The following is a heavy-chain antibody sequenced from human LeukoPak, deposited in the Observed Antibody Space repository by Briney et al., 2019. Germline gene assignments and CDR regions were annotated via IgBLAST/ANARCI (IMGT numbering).Heavy chain of an antibody. Sequence: SETLSLTCTVSGGSISSYYWSWIRQPPGKGLEWIGYIYYSGSTNYNPSLKSRVTISVDTSKNQFSLKLSSVTAADTAVYYCARRDIVATGATDYWGQGTLVTVSS. CDR1: GGSISSYY. CDR3: ARRDIVATGATDY. V-gene: IGHV4-59*08. J-gene: IGHJ4*02. CDR2: IYYSGST. D-gene: IGHD5-12*01.